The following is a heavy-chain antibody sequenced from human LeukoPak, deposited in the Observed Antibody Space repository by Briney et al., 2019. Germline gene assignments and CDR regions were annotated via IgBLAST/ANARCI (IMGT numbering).Heavy chain of an antibody. CDR3: ARPASLRVGRFFDL. CDR1: GFTFSNYA. J-gene: IGHJ2*01. D-gene: IGHD1-26*01. CDR2: LSGSGDNT. V-gene: IGHV3-23*01. Sequence: GGSLRLSCAASGFTFSNYAMSWVRQAPGKGLEWVSALSGSGDNTYYADSVKGRFTISRDNSKNTLYLQMNSLRAEDTALYYCARPASLRVGRFFDLWGRGSLVTVSS.